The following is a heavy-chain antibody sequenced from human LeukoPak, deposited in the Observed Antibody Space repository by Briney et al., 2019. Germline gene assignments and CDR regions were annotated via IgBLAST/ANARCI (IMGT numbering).Heavy chain of an antibody. J-gene: IGHJ6*03. Sequence: GASVKVSCKASGYTFTGYYMHWVRQAPGQGLEWMGWINPHSGGTNYAQKFQGRVTTTRDTSISTAYMELSRLRSDDTAVYYCARTYYDFWSGYYRELYYYYMDVWGKGTTVTVSS. CDR3: ARTYYDFWSGYYRELYYYYMDV. D-gene: IGHD3-3*01. CDR1: GYTFTGYY. V-gene: IGHV1-2*02. CDR2: INPHSGGT.